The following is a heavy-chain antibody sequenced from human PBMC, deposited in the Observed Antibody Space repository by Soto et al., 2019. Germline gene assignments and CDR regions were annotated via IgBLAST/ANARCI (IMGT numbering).Heavy chain of an antibody. D-gene: IGHD1-26*01. CDR3: AREYSGSYYDYYYGMDV. J-gene: IGHJ6*02. CDR2: IYPGDSDT. V-gene: IGHV5-51*01. Sequence: GESLKLSCKGSGYSFTSYWIGWVRQMPGKGLEWMGIIYPGDSDTRYSPSFQGQVTISADKSISTAYLQWSSLKASDTAMYYCAREYSGSYYDYYYGMDVWGQGTTVTVSS. CDR1: GYSFTSYW.